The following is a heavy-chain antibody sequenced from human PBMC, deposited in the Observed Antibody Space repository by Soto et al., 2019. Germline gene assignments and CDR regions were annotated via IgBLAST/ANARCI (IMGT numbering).Heavy chain of an antibody. V-gene: IGHV3-48*03. CDR1: GFTFSSYE. J-gene: IGHJ4*01. D-gene: IGHD6-13*01. CDR2: ISSSGST. Sequence: RGSLRLSFADTGFTFSSYELNWVRQAPLKGLEWISYISSSGSTYYAYSVKGRFTISRDNSKNTAYLQMSSLRADDTAVYYCVKAPSSSRCPNFHFHYRGHESLITVSS. CDR3: VKAPSSSRCPNFHFHY.